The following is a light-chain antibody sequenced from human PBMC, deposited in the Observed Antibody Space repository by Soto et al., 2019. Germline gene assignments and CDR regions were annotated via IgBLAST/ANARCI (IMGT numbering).Light chain of an antibody. CDR1: QGVGNT. CDR3: HQYNSWPPALT. CDR2: DTF. Sequence: EIVMTQSPATLSVSPGGRATLSCRASQGVGNTLAWYQQKPGLAPRLLIFDTFTRATGVPARFSGSGSGTELTLTISSLQSEAFAIYYCHQYNSWPPALTFGGGTKVDIK. J-gene: IGKJ4*01. V-gene: IGKV3-15*01.